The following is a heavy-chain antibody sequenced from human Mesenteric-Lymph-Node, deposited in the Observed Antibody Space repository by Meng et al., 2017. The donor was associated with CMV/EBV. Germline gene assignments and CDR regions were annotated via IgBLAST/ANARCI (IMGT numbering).Heavy chain of an antibody. D-gene: IGHD4-23*01. CDR2: INHSGST. Sequence: QVQLRQGGAGLLKPSKALSPTCAVYGGSFSGYYWSWIRQPPGKGLEWIGEINHSGSTNYNPSLKSRVTISVDTSKNQFSLKLSSVTAADTAVYYCARHQRWLKSEGGFNYWGQGTLVTVSS. V-gene: IGHV4-34*01. J-gene: IGHJ4*02. CDR3: ARHQRWLKSEGGFNY. CDR1: GGSFSGYY.